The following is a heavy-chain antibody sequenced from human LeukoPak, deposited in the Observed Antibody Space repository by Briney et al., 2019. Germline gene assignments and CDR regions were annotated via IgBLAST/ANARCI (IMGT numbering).Heavy chain of an antibody. CDR1: GYSFTSYW. CDR2: IYPGDSDT. V-gene: IGHV5-51*01. J-gene: IGHJ4*02. D-gene: IGHD3-10*01. CDR3: ARHVNYYGSRFDY. Sequence: GESLQISCKGSGYSFTSYWIGWVRQLPGKGLEWMGIIYPGDSDTRYSPSFQGQVTISADKSISTAYLQWSSLKASDTAMYYCARHVNYYGSRFDYWGQGTLVTVSS.